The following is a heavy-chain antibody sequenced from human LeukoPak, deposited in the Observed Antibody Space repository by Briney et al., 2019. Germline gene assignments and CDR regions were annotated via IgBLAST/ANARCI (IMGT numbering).Heavy chain of an antibody. CDR1: GFTFSSYA. CDR2: ISGSGGST. V-gene: IGHV3-23*01. Sequence: PGGSLRLSCAASGFTFSSYAMSWVRQAPGKGLEWVSAISGSGGSTYYADSVKGRFTISRDNSKNTLYLQMNSLRAEDTAVYYCARGGGGGYGHFDYWGQGTLVTVSS. J-gene: IGHJ4*02. D-gene: IGHD3-16*01. CDR3: ARGGGGGYGHFDY.